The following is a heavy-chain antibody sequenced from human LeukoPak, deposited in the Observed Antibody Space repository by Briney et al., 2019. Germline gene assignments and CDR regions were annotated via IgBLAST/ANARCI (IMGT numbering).Heavy chain of an antibody. CDR3: AAEGSGDGYNPPAFDI. D-gene: IGHD5-24*01. CDR2: IVVGSGNT. V-gene: IGHV1-58*01. J-gene: IGHJ3*02. CDR1: GFTFTSSA. Sequence: SVKVSCKTSGFTFTSSAVQWVRRARGQRLEWIGWIVVGSGNTNYAQKFQERVTITRDMSTSTAYMELSSLRSEDTAVYYCAAEGSGDGYNPPAFDIWGQGTMVTVSS.